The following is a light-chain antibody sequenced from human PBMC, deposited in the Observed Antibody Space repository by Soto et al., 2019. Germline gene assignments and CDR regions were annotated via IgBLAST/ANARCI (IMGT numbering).Light chain of an antibody. J-gene: IGLJ1*01. CDR1: SSDVGAYNY. V-gene: IGLV2-14*01. CDR2: EVS. CDR3: SSYTGAYTLV. Sequence: QSALAQPASVSVSPGQSIAISCTGTSSDVGAYNYVSWYQQHPGKAPKLIVHEVSDRPSGVSDRFSGSKSGNTASLTISGLQAEDEADYYCSSYTGAYTLVFGTGTKVTVL.